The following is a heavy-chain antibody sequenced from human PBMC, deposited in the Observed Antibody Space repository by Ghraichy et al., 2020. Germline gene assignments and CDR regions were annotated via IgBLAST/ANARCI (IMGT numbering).Heavy chain of an antibody. CDR3: ARDPAGGSSWYSIAFDI. D-gene: IGHD6-13*01. Sequence: GGSLRLSCAASGFTFSSYSMNWVRQAPGKGLEWVSSISSSSSYIYYADSVKGRFTISRDNAKNSLYLQMNSLRAEDTAVYYCARDPAGGSSWYSIAFDIWGQGTMVTVSS. CDR1: GFTFSSYS. CDR2: ISSSSSYI. V-gene: IGHV3-21*01. J-gene: IGHJ3*02.